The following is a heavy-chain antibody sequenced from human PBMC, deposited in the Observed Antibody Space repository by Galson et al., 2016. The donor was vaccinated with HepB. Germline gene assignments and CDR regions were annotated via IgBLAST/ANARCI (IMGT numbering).Heavy chain of an antibody. Sequence: SLRLSCATSGFTFNTYAMNWVRQAPGKGLEWISSITGSTAGPYYADSVQGRFTISRDTSKNTLYLQMNRLRDDDTAVYYCAKGKNIAAAGPFDYWGQGTLVTVAS. CDR1: GFTFNTYA. J-gene: IGHJ4*02. CDR2: ITGSTAGP. D-gene: IGHD6-13*01. CDR3: AKGKNIAAAGPFDY. V-gene: IGHV3-23*01.